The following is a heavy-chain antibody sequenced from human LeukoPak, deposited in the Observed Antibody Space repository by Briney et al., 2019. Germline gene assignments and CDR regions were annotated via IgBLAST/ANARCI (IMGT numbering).Heavy chain of an antibody. J-gene: IGHJ4*02. CDR3: VRGSGSLTY. CDR2: ISGSGGST. D-gene: IGHD1-26*01. Sequence: GGSLRLSCAASGFTVSSNYMSWVRQAPGKGLEWVSAISGSGGSTYYADSVKGRFTISRDNSKNTLYLQMNSLRAEDTAVYYCVRGSGSLTYWGQGTLVTVSS. V-gene: IGHV3-23*01. CDR1: GFTVSSNY.